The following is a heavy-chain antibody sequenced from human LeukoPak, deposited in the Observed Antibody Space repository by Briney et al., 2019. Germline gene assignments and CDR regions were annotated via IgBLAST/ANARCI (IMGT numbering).Heavy chain of an antibody. CDR1: EFVFSDYY. J-gene: IGHJ4*02. D-gene: IGHD3-10*01. Sequence: GGSLRLSCAASEFVFSDYYMSWIRQAPGKGLEWVSYISDSGSTIYYADSVKGRFTISRDNVKNSLYLQMNGLRAEDTAVYYCARVFRFGELLFDYWGQGTLVTVSS. CDR3: ARVFRFGELLFDY. CDR2: ISDSGSTI. V-gene: IGHV3-11*04.